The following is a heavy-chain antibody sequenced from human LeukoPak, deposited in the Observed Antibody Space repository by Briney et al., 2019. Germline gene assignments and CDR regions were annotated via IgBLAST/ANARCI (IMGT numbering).Heavy chain of an antibody. V-gene: IGHV3-21*01. Sequence: PGGSLRLSCAASGFTFHNYSMNWVRQAPGKGLEWVSSVSSSSNYVYYADSVKGRFTISRDNAKNSLYLQMNSLRVEDTAVYYCARVPSRELLYFRLDYWGQGTLVTVSS. CDR2: VSSSSNYV. CDR1: GFTFHNYS. J-gene: IGHJ4*02. CDR3: ARVPSRELLYFRLDY. D-gene: IGHD3-10*01.